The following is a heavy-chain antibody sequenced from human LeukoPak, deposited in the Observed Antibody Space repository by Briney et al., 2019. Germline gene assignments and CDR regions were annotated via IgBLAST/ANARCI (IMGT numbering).Heavy chain of an antibody. J-gene: IGHJ5*02. Sequence: QPGGSLRLSCVASGFTFGSYSMNWVRQAPGKGLEGVSYISSGSSIMYYADSVKGRFTISRDNAKNSLYLQMNSLRAEDTAVYYCASYGYCSGGSCYSGWFDPWGQGTLVTVSS. CDR1: GFTFGSYS. CDR2: ISSGSSIM. CDR3: ASYGYCSGGSCYSGWFDP. V-gene: IGHV3-48*04. D-gene: IGHD2-15*01.